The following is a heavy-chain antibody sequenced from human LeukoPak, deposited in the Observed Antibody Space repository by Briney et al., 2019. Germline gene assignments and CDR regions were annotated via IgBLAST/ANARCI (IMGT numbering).Heavy chain of an antibody. J-gene: IGHJ3*02. CDR1: GGSISSYH. CDR3: ARDGQRDPIAAVEPHAFDI. D-gene: IGHD6-13*01. Sequence: SETLSLTCTVSGGSISSYHWSWIRQPAGKGLEWIGRIYTSGSTYYNPSLKSRVTISVDTSKNQFSLKLSSVTAADTAVYYCARDGQRDPIAAVEPHAFDIWGQGTMVTVSS. CDR2: IYTSGST. V-gene: IGHV4-4*07.